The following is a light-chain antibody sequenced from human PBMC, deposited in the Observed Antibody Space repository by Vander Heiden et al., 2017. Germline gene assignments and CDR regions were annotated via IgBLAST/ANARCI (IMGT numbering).Light chain of an antibody. Sequence: VLTQSPATLSLSPGERATLSCRASQTFGSRASQCSDGNFSAWNQQWPGLAPRRLIHGITTRATRIPDRFSGSVSGTEFTLTISRLEPEDIAIYYCQQYGNSPKFSFGPGTIVDIK. V-gene: IGKV3-20*01. CDR1: QTFGSRASQCSDGNF. CDR3: QQYGNSPKFS. J-gene: IGKJ3*01. CDR2: GIT.